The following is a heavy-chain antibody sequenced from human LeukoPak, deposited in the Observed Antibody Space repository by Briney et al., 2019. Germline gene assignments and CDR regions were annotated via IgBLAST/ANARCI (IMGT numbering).Heavy chain of an antibody. J-gene: IGHJ4*02. Sequence: GGSLRLSCAASGFTFSSYWMSWVRQAPGKGLKWVANIKQDGSEKYYVDSVKGRFTISRDNAKNSLYLQMNSLRAEDTAVYYCARGGEDIVVVVAATVDYWGQGTLVTVSS. CDR3: ARGGEDIVVVVAATVDY. D-gene: IGHD2-15*01. CDR2: IKQDGSEK. V-gene: IGHV3-7*03. CDR1: GFTFSSYW.